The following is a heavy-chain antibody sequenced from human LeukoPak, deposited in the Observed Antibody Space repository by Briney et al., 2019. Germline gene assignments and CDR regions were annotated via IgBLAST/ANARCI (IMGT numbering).Heavy chain of an antibody. CDR3: ALRRIVVVTAARGSYFDY. J-gene: IGHJ4*02. CDR2: IYYSGST. D-gene: IGHD2-2*01. CDR1: GGSISSGDYY. Sequence: SQTLSLTCTVSGGSISSGDYYWSWIRQPPGKGLECIGYIYYSGSTYYNPSLKSRVTISVDTSKNQFSLKLSSVTAADTAVYYCALRRIVVVTAARGSYFDYWGQGTLVTVSS. V-gene: IGHV4-30-4*01.